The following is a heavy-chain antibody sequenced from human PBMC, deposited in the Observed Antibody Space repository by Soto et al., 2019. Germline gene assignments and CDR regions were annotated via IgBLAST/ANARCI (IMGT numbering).Heavy chain of an antibody. CDR1: GGSISSYY. V-gene: IGHV4-59*12. J-gene: IGHJ6*02. CDR2: IYYSGST. D-gene: IGHD2-2*01. CDR3: ARRGYLGYCSSTSCYSSFSFYYYGMDV. Sequence: SETLSLTCTVSGGSISSYYWSWIRQPPGKGLEWIGYIYYSGSTNYNPSPKSRVTISVDTSKNQFSLKLSSVTAADTAVYYCARRGYLGYCSSTSCYSSFSFYYYGMDVWGQGTTVTVSS.